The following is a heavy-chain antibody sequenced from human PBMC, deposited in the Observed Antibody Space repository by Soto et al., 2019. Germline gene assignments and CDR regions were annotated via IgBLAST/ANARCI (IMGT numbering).Heavy chain of an antibody. CDR1: GFKFDDYA. CDR2: ISGNSDTI. V-gene: IGHV3-9*01. Sequence: EVQLVESGGGLVQPGRSLRLSCAASGFKFDDYAFYWVRQAPGKGLEWVSRISGNSDTIAYADSVKGRFTISRDNAKSSLYLQMNTLRVEDTAFYYCVTSDYGDYDGSFDNWGQGTLVTVSS. J-gene: IGHJ4*02. CDR3: VTSDYGDYDGSFDN. D-gene: IGHD4-17*01.